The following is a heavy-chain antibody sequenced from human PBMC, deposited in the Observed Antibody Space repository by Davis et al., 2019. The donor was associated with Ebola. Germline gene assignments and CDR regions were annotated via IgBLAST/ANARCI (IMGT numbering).Heavy chain of an antibody. J-gene: IGHJ2*01. V-gene: IGHV4-39*07. D-gene: IGHD6-13*01. CDR2: INQSGST. Sequence: MPSETLSLTCTVSGGSIISSSSYWGWIRQPPGKGLEWIGEINQSGSTNYNPSLKSRVAISVDTSKNQFSLKLTSVTAADAAVYYCARVRGTSWNSRYFDLWGRDTLVTVSS. CDR1: GGSIISSSSY. CDR3: ARVRGTSWNSRYFDL.